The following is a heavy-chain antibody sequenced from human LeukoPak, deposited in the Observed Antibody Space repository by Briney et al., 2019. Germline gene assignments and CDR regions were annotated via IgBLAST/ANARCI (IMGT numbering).Heavy chain of an antibody. V-gene: IGHV4-39*07. CDR3: ARDQGDSGSYGQEIDY. CDR1: GGSISSSSYY. Sequence: SEALSLTCTVSGGSISSSSYYWGWIRQPPGKGLEWIGSIYYSGSTYYNPSLKSRVTISVDTSKNQFSLKLSSVTAADTAAYYCARDQGDSGSYGQEIDYWGQGTLVTVSS. D-gene: IGHD1-26*01. CDR2: IYYSGST. J-gene: IGHJ4*02.